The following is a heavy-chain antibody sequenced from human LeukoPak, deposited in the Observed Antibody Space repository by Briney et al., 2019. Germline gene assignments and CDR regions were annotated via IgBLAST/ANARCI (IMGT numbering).Heavy chain of an antibody. CDR3: ARQLSGWYDADPY. CDR2: IKEDGSRN. J-gene: IGHJ4*02. Sequence: PGGSLRLSCAASGFTFSNYWMSWVRQAPGKGLEWVANIKEDGSRNHYVDSVKGRFTTSRDNAKGSLYLQMNSLRAEDTAVYYCARQLSGWYDADPYWGQGTLVTVSS. CDR1: GFTFSNYW. D-gene: IGHD6-19*01. V-gene: IGHV3-7*05.